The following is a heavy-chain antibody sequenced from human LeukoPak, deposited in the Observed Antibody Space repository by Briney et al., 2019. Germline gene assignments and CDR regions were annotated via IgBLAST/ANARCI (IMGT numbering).Heavy chain of an antibody. CDR3: ARVRGYTGMVDY. V-gene: IGHV3-11*05. J-gene: IGHJ4*02. Sequence: GGSLRLSCAASGFSFSDYYMSWIRQATGKGLECVSYISSSGSYTNYADSVKGRFTISRDNAKNSLYLQMNSLRAEDTAVYYCARVRGYTGMVDYWGRGTLVTVSS. CDR1: GFSFSDYY. D-gene: IGHD5-18*01. CDR2: ISSSGSYT.